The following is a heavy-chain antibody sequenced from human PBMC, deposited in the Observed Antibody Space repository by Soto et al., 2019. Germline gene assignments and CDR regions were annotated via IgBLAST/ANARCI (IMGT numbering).Heavy chain of an antibody. J-gene: IGHJ6*03. CDR3: ARADTWRYCSSTSCYSHYYYMDV. V-gene: IGHV3-72*01. Sequence: GGSLRLSCAASGFTFSDHYMDWVRQAPGKGLEWVGRTRNKANSYTTEYAASVKGRFTISRDDSKNSLYLQMNSLKTEDTAVYYCARADTWRYCSSTSCYSHYYYMDVWGKGTTVTVSS. CDR2: TRNKANSYTT. CDR1: GFTFSDHY. D-gene: IGHD2-2*02.